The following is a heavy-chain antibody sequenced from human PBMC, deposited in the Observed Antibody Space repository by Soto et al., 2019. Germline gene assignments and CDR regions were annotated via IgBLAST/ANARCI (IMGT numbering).Heavy chain of an antibody. J-gene: IGHJ4*02. V-gene: IGHV3-74*01. CDR1: GFTFSSYW. CDR3: VRTSLVVAAATREDY. CDR2: INSDGTST. D-gene: IGHD2-15*01. Sequence: EVQLVESGGGLVQPGGSLRLSCAASGFTFSSYWMHWVRQAPGKGLVWVSRINSDGTSTSYADSVKARFTIYRDNAKNTLYLQMNSLRAEDTAVYYCVRTSLVVAAATREDYWGQGTLVTVSS.